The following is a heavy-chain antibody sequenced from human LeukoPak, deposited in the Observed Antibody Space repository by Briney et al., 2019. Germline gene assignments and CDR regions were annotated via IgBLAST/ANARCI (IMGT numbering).Heavy chain of an antibody. D-gene: IGHD4-17*01. V-gene: IGHV1-24*01. CDR1: GYTLTALA. J-gene: IGHJ4*02. CDR2: FDSEEYDT. Sequence: ASVKVSCKVSGYTLTALALHWVRQAPGKGFEWIGGFDSEEYDTIYAQKFQGRVTMTEDTSTDTAYMELSSLYFEDTAVYYCATLEPEPGDFGGLAYWGQGTLVTVSS. CDR3: ATLEPEPGDFGGLAY.